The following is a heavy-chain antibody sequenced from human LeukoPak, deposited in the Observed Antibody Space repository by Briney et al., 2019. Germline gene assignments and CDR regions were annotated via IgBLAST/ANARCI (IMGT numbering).Heavy chain of an antibody. CDR2: IYPGDSDT. D-gene: IGHD3-9*01. CDR3: ARRSDILTGYYKSSYYFDY. Sequence: GESLKISCKDSGYSFTSYWIGWVRQMPGKGLEWMGIIYPGDSDTRYSPSFQGQVTISADKSISTAYLQWSSLKASDTAMYYCARRSDILTGYYKSSYYFDYWGQGTLVTVSS. J-gene: IGHJ4*02. CDR1: GYSFTSYW. V-gene: IGHV5-51*01.